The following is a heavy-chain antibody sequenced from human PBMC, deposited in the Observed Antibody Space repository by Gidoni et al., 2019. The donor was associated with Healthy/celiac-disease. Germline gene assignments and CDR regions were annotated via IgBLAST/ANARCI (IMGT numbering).Heavy chain of an antibody. Sequence: QVQLVQSGAEVKKPGASVTVSCKASGYTFTSYYMHWVRQAPGQGLEWMGIINPSGGSTSYAQKFQGRVTMTRDTSTSTVYMELSSLRSEDTAVYYCARGGFTMIVPGPGDYWGQGTLVTVSS. CDR2: INPSGGST. J-gene: IGHJ4*02. D-gene: IGHD3-22*01. V-gene: IGHV1-46*01. CDR1: GYTFTSYY. CDR3: ARGGFTMIVPGPGDY.